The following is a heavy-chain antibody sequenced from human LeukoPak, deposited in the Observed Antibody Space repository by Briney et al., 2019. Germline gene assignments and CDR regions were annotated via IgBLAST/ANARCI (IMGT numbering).Heavy chain of an antibody. V-gene: IGHV4-34*01. Sequence: SETLSLTCAVYGGSFSGYYWSWIRQPPGKGLEWIGEINHSGSTNYNPSLKSRVTISVDTSKNQFSLKLSSVTAADTAVYYCARYRRGRLGGYCSGGSCYPHSYYFDYWGQGTLVTVSS. CDR1: GGSFSGYY. D-gene: IGHD2-15*01. CDR2: INHSGST. J-gene: IGHJ4*02. CDR3: ARYRRGRLGGYCSGGSCYPHSYYFDY.